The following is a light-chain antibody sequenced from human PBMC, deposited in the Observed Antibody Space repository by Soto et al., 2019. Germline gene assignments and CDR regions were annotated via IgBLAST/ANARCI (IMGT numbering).Light chain of an antibody. CDR2: EVS. J-gene: IGLJ1*01. Sequence: QSALTQPASVSGSPGQSITISCTGTSSDVGGYNYVSWYQQHPGKAPKLMIYEVSNRPSGVSNRFSGSKSGNTASLTISGLQAEDEADYYCSSYTSSMTLVFGPGTKLTVL. CDR3: SSYTSSMTLV. CDR1: SSDVGGYNY. V-gene: IGLV2-14*01.